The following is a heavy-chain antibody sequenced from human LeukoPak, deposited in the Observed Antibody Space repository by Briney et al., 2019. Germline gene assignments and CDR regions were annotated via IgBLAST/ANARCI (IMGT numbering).Heavy chain of an antibody. CDR3: ARQLGSFDY. D-gene: IGHD7-27*01. CDR1: GDSVSSNSAA. V-gene: IGHV6-1*01. Sequence: SQTLSLTCAISGDSVSSNSAAWSWIRQSPSRGLEWLGRAYYRSKWYNDYAVSVKSRMTINPDTSKNQFSLQLNSVTPEDTAVYYCARQLGSFDYWGQGTLVTVSS. J-gene: IGHJ4*02. CDR2: AYYRSKWYN.